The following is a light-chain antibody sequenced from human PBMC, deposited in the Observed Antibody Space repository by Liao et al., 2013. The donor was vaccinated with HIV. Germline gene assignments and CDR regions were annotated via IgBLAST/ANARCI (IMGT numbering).Light chain of an antibody. CDR1: ELGDKY. Sequence: SYELSQPPSVSVSPGQTASITCSGDELGDKYTHWYQQKPGQSPVLVIYQDTKRPSGIPERFSGSNSGNTATLTISGTQAMDEADYYCQAWDSITNIFGTGTKVTVL. CDR2: QDT. CDR3: QAWDSITNI. V-gene: IGLV3-1*01. J-gene: IGLJ1*01.